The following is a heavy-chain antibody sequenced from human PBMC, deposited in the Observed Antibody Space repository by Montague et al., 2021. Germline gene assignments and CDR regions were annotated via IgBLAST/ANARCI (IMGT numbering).Heavy chain of an antibody. D-gene: IGHD2-15*01. Sequence: SLRLSCAASGFTFSSYCMSWVRQAPGKGLECVSCINGGGSSTNYADSVKGRFTISRDNAKNTLYLQMNNLRAEDTAVYYCARDVGHCAGGSCGVWGQGTTVTVSS. CDR2: INGGGSST. CDR3: ARDVGHCAGGSCGV. CDR1: GFTFSSYC. V-gene: IGHV3-74*01. J-gene: IGHJ6*02.